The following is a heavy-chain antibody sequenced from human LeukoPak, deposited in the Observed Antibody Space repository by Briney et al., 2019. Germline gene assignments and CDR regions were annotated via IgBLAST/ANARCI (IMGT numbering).Heavy chain of an antibody. CDR1: GGTFSSYA. Sequence: GASVKVSCKASGGTFSSYAISWVRQAPGQGLEWMGGIIPIFSTANYAQKFQGRVTITTDESTSTAYMELSSLRSEDTAVYYCARARRGDYYYYYMDVWGKGTTVTVSS. V-gene: IGHV1-69*05. CDR3: ARARRGDYYYYYMDV. D-gene: IGHD3-16*01. CDR2: IIPIFSTA. J-gene: IGHJ6*03.